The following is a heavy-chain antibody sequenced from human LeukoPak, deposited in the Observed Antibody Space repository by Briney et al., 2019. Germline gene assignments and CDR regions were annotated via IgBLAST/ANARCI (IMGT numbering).Heavy chain of an antibody. V-gene: IGHV1-2*02. CDR3: ARVPGDDYYFDY. D-gene: IGHD7-27*01. J-gene: IGHJ4*02. CDR1: GYTFTGYY. Sequence: ASVKVSCKASGYTFTGYYMHWVRQAPGQGLEWMGWINPNSGGTNYAQKFQGRVTMTRDTSIRTAYMELSRLRSDDTAVYYCARVPGDDYYFDYWGQGTLVTVSS. CDR2: INPNSGGT.